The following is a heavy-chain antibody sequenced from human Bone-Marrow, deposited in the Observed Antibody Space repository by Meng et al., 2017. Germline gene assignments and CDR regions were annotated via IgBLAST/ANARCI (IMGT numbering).Heavy chain of an antibody. D-gene: IGHD6-19*01. CDR2: ISSSCSTI. Sequence: GESLKISCAASGFTFSDYYMSWIRQAPGKGLEWVSYISSSCSTIYYADSVKGRYTISRDNAKNSLYLQMNSLRAEDTAVYYCARGCHSGWYCFDGMDVWGQGTTVTVSS. V-gene: IGHV3-11*04. CDR3: ARGCHSGWYCFDGMDV. J-gene: IGHJ6*02. CDR1: GFTFSDYY.